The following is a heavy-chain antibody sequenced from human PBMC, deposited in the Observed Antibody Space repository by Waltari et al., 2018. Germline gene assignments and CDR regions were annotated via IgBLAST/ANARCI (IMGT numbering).Heavy chain of an antibody. CDR3: AKDILPYSRSCRTTNGFSYYFDS. D-gene: IGHD2-2*01. V-gene: IGHV3-9*01. CDR1: GFTLSDYA. Sequence: GFTLSDYAMHWVRQGPGEGLEWVSSISWNSGSIGYADSVKGRFTNSRDNAKSSLYLLMNSLRAEDTALYYCAKDILPYSRSCRTTNGFSYYFDSWGQGTLVTVSS. J-gene: IGHJ4*02. CDR2: ISWNSGSI.